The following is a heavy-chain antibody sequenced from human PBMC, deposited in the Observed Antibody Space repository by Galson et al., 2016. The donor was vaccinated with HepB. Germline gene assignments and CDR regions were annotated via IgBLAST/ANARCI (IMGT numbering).Heavy chain of an antibody. J-gene: IGHJ5*02. CDR2: IWYDGSDK. CDR1: GFTFRTYG. D-gene: IGHD3/OR15-3a*01. Sequence: SLRLSCAASGFTFRTYGMHWVRQAPGKGLEWVAAIWYDGSDKYYADSVKGRFTISRDNSKNMLYLQIRSLRGEDTAIYYCARDRFALESWGQGALVTVSS. CDR3: ARDRFALES. V-gene: IGHV3-33*01.